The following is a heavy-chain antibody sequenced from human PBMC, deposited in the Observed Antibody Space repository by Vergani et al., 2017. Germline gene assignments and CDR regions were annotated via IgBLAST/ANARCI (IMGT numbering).Heavy chain of an antibody. V-gene: IGHV4-59*01. D-gene: IGHD6-13*01. J-gene: IGHJ4*02. CDR1: GGSISSYY. CDR3: ASAYSSSWYPY. Sequence: QVQLQESGPGLVKPSETLSPTCTVPGGSISSYYWSWIRQPPGKGLEWIGYIYYSGSTNYNPALKSRVTISVDTSKNQFSLKLSSVTAADTAVYYCASAYSSSWYPYWGQGTLVTVSS. CDR2: IYYSGST.